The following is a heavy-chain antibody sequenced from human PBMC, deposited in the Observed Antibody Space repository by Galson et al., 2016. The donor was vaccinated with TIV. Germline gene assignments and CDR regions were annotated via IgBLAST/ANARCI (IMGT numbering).Heavy chain of an antibody. CDR1: GYTFTELS. CDR3: GTVGSSSWSPLPSSSYFGVDV. Sequence: SVKVSCKVSGYTFTELSMRWVRQVPGKGLEWMGGFDPEEGETIYAEMFQGRVTMTEDTSTDTAYMELSSLRSEDTAVYYCGTVGSSSWSPLPSSSYFGVDVWGQGTTVTVSS. J-gene: IGHJ6*02. CDR2: FDPEEGET. D-gene: IGHD1-26*01. V-gene: IGHV1-24*01.